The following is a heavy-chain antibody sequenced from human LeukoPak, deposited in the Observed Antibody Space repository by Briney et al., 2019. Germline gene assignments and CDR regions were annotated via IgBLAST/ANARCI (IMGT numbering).Heavy chain of an antibody. V-gene: IGHV3-30*02. CDR3: AKDRVFELWFEEASPYYFDY. D-gene: IGHD3-10*01. J-gene: IGHJ4*02. Sequence: GGSLRLSCAASGVTFRSDTLNWVRQAPGKGLEWVAYIRYDGSNKYYADSVKGRFTISRDISKNTLYLQMNSLRAEDTAVYYCAKDRVFELWFEEASPYYFDYWGQGTLVTVSS. CDR1: GVTFRSDT. CDR2: IRYDGSNK.